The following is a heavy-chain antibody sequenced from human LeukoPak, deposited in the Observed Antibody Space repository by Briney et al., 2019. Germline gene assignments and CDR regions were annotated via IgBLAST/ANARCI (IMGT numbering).Heavy chain of an antibody. CDR2: ISTTGSSI. CDR1: GFTFSSYE. D-gene: IGHD3-10*01. CDR3: AKGGYYGSGRPFDY. J-gene: IGHJ4*02. Sequence: GGSLRLSCAASGFTFSSYEMNWVRQAPGKGLEWVSYISTTGSSIYYADSVKGRFTISRDNVKNLLYLQMNSLRAEDTALYYCAKGGYYGSGRPFDYWGQGTLVTVSS. V-gene: IGHV3-48*03.